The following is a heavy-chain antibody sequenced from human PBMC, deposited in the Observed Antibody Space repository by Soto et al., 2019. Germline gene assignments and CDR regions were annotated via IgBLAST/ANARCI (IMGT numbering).Heavy chain of an antibody. Sequence: QVQLQESGPGLVKPSETLSLTCTVSGGSISSYYWSWIRQPPGKGLAWIGYIYYSGSTNYNPSLKSRVTISVDTSKNQFSLKLSSVTAADTAVYYCARVMCSGGSCYPSYWYFDLWGRGTLVTVSS. CDR2: IYYSGST. CDR1: GGSISSYY. D-gene: IGHD2-15*01. J-gene: IGHJ2*01. CDR3: ARVMCSGGSCYPSYWYFDL. V-gene: IGHV4-59*01.